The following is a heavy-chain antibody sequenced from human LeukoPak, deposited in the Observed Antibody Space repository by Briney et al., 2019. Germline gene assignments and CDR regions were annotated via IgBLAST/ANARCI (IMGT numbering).Heavy chain of an antibody. CDR3: AKASTGGSGSYSYGMDV. CDR1: GFTFDDYA. CDR2: ISWNSGSI. Sequence: PGGSLRLSCAASGFTFDDYAMHWVRQAPGKGLEWVSGISWNSGSIGYADSVKGRFTISRDNAKNSLYLQMNSLRAEDTALYYCAKASTGGSGSYSYGMDVWGQGTTVTVSS. V-gene: IGHV3-9*01. D-gene: IGHD3-10*01. J-gene: IGHJ6*02.